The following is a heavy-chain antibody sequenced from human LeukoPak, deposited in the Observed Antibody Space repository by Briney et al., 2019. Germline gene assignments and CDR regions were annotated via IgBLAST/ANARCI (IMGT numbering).Heavy chain of an antibody. D-gene: IGHD3-9*01. Sequence: ASVKVSCKASGYTFTSYGISWVRQAPGQGLEWMGWISAYNGNTNYAQKLQGRVTMTTDTSTSTAYMELRSLRSDDTAVYYCARGRRPHFDWPYYYGMDVWGQGTTVTVSS. CDR2: ISAYNGNT. J-gene: IGHJ6*02. CDR3: ARGRRPHFDWPYYYGMDV. V-gene: IGHV1-18*01. CDR1: GYTFTSYG.